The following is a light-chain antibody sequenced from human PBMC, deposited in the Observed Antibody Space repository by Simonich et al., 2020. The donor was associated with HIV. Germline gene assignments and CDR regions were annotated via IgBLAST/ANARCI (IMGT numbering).Light chain of an antibody. Sequence: AIRLTQSPSSLSASTGDRVIITCRASQGISNYLAWYQQGPGKAPKFLISGASTLQSGVPSRFSGSGAGTEFNLTISSMQSEDLAVYYRQQYNKWPPWTFGQGTKVEIK. CDR3: QQYNKWPPWT. J-gene: IGKJ1*01. CDR1: QGISNY. V-gene: IGKV1-8*01. CDR2: GAS.